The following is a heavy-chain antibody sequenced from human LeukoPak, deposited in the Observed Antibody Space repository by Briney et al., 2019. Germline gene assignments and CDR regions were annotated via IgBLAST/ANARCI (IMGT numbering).Heavy chain of an antibody. V-gene: IGHV4-61*02. D-gene: IGHD3-9*01. CDR2: IYTSGST. Sequence: TLSLTCTGSGGSISSGSYYWSWIRQPAGKGLEWIGRIYTSGSTNYNPSLKSRVTISLDTSENHFSLKLSSVTAADTAVYYCARPFGYFDWLLHSWGQGTLVTVSS. CDR3: ARPFGYFDWLLHS. CDR1: GGSISSGSYY. J-gene: IGHJ4*02.